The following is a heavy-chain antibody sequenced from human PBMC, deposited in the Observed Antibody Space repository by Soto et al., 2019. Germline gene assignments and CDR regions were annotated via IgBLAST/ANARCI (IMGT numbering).Heavy chain of an antibody. Sequence: ASVKVSCKASGGTFSSYAISWVRQAPGQGLEWMGGIIPIFGTANYAQKFQGRVTITADKSTSTAYMELSSLRSEDTAVYYCANPREGMRGDDYFDYWGQGTLVTVSS. D-gene: IGHD3-16*01. CDR2: IIPIFGTA. V-gene: IGHV1-69*06. CDR3: ANPREGMRGDDYFDY. CDR1: GGTFSSYA. J-gene: IGHJ4*02.